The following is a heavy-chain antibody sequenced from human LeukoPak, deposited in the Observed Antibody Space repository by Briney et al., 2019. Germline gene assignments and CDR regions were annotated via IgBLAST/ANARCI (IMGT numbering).Heavy chain of an antibody. CDR3: ARDRRWDGYVRPLNAPNDY. CDR1: GFTFSSYS. CDR2: ISSSSSYI. J-gene: IGHJ4*02. Sequence: GGSLRLSCAASGFTFSSYSMNWVRQAPGKGLEWVSSISSSSSYIYYADSVKGRFTISRDNAKNSLYLQMNSLRAEDTAVYYCARDRRWDGYVRPLNAPNDYWGQGTLVTVSS. V-gene: IGHV3-21*01. D-gene: IGHD5-18*01.